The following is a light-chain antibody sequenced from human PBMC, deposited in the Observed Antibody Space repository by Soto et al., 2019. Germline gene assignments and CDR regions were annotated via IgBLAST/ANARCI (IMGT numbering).Light chain of an antibody. CDR1: QSISRW. CDR3: QQYNHYST. Sequence: DIQMTQSPSTLSASVGDRVTITCRASQSISRWVAWYQQKPGKAPKLLIYDASSLESGVPSRFSGSGSGTEFTLTISSLQPDDFATYYCQQYNHYSTFGQGIKLEIK. J-gene: IGKJ2*01. CDR2: DAS. V-gene: IGKV1-5*01.